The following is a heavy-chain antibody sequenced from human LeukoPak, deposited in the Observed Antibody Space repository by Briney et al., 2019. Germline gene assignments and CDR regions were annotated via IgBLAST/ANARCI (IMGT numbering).Heavy chain of an antibody. J-gene: IGHJ5*02. D-gene: IGHD3-10*01. V-gene: IGHV1-18*01. Sequence: ASVKVSCKASGYTFTSYGISWVRQAPGQGLEWMGWISAYNGNTNYAQKLQGRVTTTTDTSTSTAYMELRSLRSDDTAVYYCARVAMVRGVMVPGWFDPWGQGTLVTVSS. CDR3: ARVAMVRGVMVPGWFDP. CDR1: GYTFTSYG. CDR2: ISAYNGNT.